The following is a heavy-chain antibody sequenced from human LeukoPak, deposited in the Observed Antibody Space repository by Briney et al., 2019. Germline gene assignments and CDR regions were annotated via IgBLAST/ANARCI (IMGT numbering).Heavy chain of an antibody. CDR2: IFPSGGEI. V-gene: IGHV3-23*01. J-gene: IGHJ4*02. CDR3: ATYRQVLLPFES. Sequence: GGSLRLSCAASGFTFSTFAMMWVRQPPGKGLEWFSSIFPSGGEIHYADSVRGRFTISRDNSKSTLSLQMNSLRAEDTAIYYCATYRQVLLPFESWGQGTLVTVSS. D-gene: IGHD2-8*02. CDR1: GFTFSTFA.